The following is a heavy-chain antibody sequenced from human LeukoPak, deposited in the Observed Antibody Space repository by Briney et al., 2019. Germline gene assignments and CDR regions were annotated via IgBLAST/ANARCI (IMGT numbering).Heavy chain of an antibody. V-gene: IGHV1-8*03. CDR2: MNPNSGNT. D-gene: IGHD3-10*01. CDR1: GYTFTSYD. Sequence: ASVKVSCKASGYTFTSYDINWVRQATGQGLEWMGWMNPNSGNTGYAQKFQGRVTITRNTSISTAYMELRSMRSEDTAVYYCARAPKRFGELFSIAGFDYWGQGTLVTVSS. J-gene: IGHJ4*02. CDR3: ARAPKRFGELFSIAGFDY.